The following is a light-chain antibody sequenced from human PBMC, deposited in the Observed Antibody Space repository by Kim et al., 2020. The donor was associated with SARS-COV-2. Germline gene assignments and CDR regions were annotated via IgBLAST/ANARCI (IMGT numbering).Light chain of an antibody. CDR3: QQYGNSPLT. J-gene: IGKJ4*01. CDR2: GAS. CDR1: QSVSSSY. V-gene: IGKV3-20*01. Sequence: SPGESATLSCRASQSVSSSYLAWYQQKPGQAPRLPIYGASSRATGIPNRVSGSGSGTDFTLTISRLEPEDFAVYYCQQYGNSPLTFGGGTKVDIK.